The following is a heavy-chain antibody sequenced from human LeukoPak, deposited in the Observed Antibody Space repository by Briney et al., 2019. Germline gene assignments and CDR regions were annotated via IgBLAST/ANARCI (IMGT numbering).Heavy chain of an antibody. CDR2: IAAAGDT. J-gene: IGHJ5*02. Sequence: PGGSLRLSCAASGFTFSSYDMHWVRQPAGKGLEWVSAIAAAGDTYHPDTVKGRFTISRENAKNSLYLQMNSLRVGDTAVYYCARGGDGFDPWGQGTLVTVSS. V-gene: IGHV3-13*01. CDR3: ARGGDGFDP. CDR1: GFTFSSYD. D-gene: IGHD3-16*01.